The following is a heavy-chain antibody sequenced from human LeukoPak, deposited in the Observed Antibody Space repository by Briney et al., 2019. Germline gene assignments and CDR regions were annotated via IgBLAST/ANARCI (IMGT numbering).Heavy chain of an antibody. J-gene: IGHJ3*02. CDR3: ARGYWSGQSSIDI. D-gene: IGHD2-15*01. V-gene: IGHV3-20*01. CDR2: INWNGGST. CDR1: GFIFDEYG. Sequence: GRSLRLSCAASGFIFDEYGMSWVRQAPGKGLEWVSGINWNGGSTGYADSVKGRFTISRDNAKNSLYLQMNSLRAEDTALYHCARGYWSGQSSIDIWGQGTMVTVS.